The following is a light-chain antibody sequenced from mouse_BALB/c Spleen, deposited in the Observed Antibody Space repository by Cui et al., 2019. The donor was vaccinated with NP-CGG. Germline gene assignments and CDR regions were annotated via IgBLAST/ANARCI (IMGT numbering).Light chain of an antibody. V-gene: IGLV1*01. Sequence: QAVVIQESAPTTSPGETVTLTCRSSTGAVTTSNYANWVQEKPDHLFTGLIGGTNNRAPGVPARFSGSLIGDKAALTITGAQTEDEAIYFCALWYRNYWVFGGGTKLTVL. CDR1: TGAVTTSNY. CDR3: ALWYRNYWV. CDR2: GTN. J-gene: IGLJ1*01.